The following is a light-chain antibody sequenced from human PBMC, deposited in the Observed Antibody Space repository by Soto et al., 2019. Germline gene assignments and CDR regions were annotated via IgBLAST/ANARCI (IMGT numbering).Light chain of an antibody. Sequence: EKVMTQSPATLSVSPGERVTLSCMASQSVVTNLAWYQQNPGQAPRLLIYGAYTRATGIPDRFIGSGSGTDFTLTITSLQSEDFAVYYGQHYNDLPLTFGQGTKVEIK. CDR1: QSVVTN. J-gene: IGKJ1*01. CDR3: QHYNDLPLT. CDR2: GAY. V-gene: IGKV3-15*01.